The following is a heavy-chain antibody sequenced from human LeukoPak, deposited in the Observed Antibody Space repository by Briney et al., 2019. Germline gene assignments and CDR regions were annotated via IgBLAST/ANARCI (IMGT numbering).Heavy chain of an antibody. CDR3: ARFDYGDYFDY. V-gene: IGHV3-66*01. D-gene: IGHD4-17*01. Sequence: PGGSLRLTCAASGFTVSSNYMSWVRQAPGKGLEWVSVIYSGGSTYYADSVKGRFTISRDNSKNTLYLQMNSLRAEDMAVYYCARFDYGDYFDYWGQGTLVTVSS. CDR2: IYSGGST. CDR1: GFTVSSNY. J-gene: IGHJ4*02.